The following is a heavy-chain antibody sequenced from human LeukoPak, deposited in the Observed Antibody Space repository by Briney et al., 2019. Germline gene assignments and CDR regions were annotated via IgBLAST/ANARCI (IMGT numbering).Heavy chain of an antibody. V-gene: IGHV1-46*01. Sequence: ASVKVSCKASGYTFTSYYMHWVRQAPGQGLEWMGMINPSGGSTSYAQKFQGRVTMTRDTSTSTVYMELSSLRSEDTAVYYCARDLLDIVVVPAAGGGDAFDIWGQGTMVTVSS. CDR3: ARDLLDIVVVPAAGGGDAFDI. CDR2: INPSGGST. D-gene: IGHD2-2*03. J-gene: IGHJ3*02. CDR1: GYTFTSYY.